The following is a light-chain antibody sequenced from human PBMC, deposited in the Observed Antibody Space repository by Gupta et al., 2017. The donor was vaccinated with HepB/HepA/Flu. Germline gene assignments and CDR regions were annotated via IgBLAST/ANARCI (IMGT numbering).Light chain of an antibody. V-gene: IGKV2-28*01. CDR3: MQALQTPYT. J-gene: IGKJ2*01. CDR2: LAS. CDR1: QSLVLHSGGCNY. Sequence: DIVLTQSSLSLPVPSGESASISCRASQSLVLHSGGCNYVDWYLQKPGQSPHLLIYLASSRASGVPDRFSGSGSGTEFTLKISRVEAEDVGVYYCMQALQTPYTFGQGTKLEIK.